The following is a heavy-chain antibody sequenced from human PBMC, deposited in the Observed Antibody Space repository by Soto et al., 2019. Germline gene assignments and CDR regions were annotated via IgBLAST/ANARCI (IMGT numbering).Heavy chain of an antibody. D-gene: IGHD6-19*01. CDR3: VQGAAAVAGLLDAFDI. V-gene: IGHV3-64D*06. CDR2: ISSNGGST. CDR1: GFTFGSYA. J-gene: IGHJ3*02. Sequence: GGSLRLSCSASGFTFGSYAMHWVRQAPGKGLEYVSAISSNGGSTYYADSVKGRFTISRDNSKNTLYLQMSSLRAEDTAVYYCVQGAAAVAGLLDAFDIWGQGTIVTVSS.